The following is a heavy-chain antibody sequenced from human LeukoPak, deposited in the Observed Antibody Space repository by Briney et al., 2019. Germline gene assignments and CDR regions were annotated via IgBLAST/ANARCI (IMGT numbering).Heavy chain of an antibody. CDR1: GGSISSLSYY. CDR2: IYYGGRA. Sequence: PSEPLSLTCSVSGGSISSLSYYWGWVRQPPGKGLEWIGSIYYGGRAYYNPSLKSRVTMPVDTSKNRFSLKLSSVTAADTAIYYCATSVTSSSGWYYGYWGQGSLVTVSS. J-gene: IGHJ4*02. CDR3: ATSVTSSSGWYYGY. V-gene: IGHV4-39*01. D-gene: IGHD6-19*01.